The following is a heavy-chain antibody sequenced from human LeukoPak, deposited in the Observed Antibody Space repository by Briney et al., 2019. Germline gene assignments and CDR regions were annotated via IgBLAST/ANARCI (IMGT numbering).Heavy chain of an antibody. CDR1: GFTFSDYY. CDR2: ISSSGSTI. Sequence: GGSLRLSCAASGFTFSDYYMSWLRQAPGKGLEWVSYISSSGSTIYYADSVKGRFTISRDNAKNSLYLQMNSLRAEDTAVYYCVRDYENLTGSKTRFHYWGQGTLVTVSS. CDR3: VRDYENLTGSKTRFHY. J-gene: IGHJ4*02. D-gene: IGHD3-9*01. V-gene: IGHV3-11*04.